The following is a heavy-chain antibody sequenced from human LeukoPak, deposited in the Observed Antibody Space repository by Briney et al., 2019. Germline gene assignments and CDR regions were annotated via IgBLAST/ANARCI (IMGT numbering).Heavy chain of an antibody. D-gene: IGHD1-26*01. CDR2: ISTGATYI. CDR1: GFTFSTYS. V-gene: IGHV3-21*01. J-gene: IGHJ4*02. Sequence: SGGSLRLSCAASGFTFSTYSLTWVRQAPGKGLEWVSFISTGATYIYYADSVKGRFTISRDDAKHSLYLQMNSLRAEDAAVYYCAGQGYSGSYYLDYWGQGTLVTVSS. CDR3: AGQGYSGSYYLDY.